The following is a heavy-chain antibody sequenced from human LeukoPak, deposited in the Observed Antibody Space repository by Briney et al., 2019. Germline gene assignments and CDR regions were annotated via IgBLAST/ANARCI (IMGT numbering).Heavy chain of an antibody. Sequence: GGSLRLSRAASGFTFDDYAMHWVRQAPGKGLEWVSGISWNSGSIGYADSVKGRFTISRDNAKNSLYLQMNSLRAEDTALYYCAKDNGSGWAELDYWGQGTLVTVSS. J-gene: IGHJ4*02. CDR3: AKDNGSGWAELDY. D-gene: IGHD6-19*01. V-gene: IGHV3-9*01. CDR2: ISWNSGSI. CDR1: GFTFDDYA.